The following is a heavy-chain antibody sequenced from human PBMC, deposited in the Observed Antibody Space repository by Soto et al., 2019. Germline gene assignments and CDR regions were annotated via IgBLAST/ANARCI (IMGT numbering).Heavy chain of an antibody. Sequence: VQLLESGGGLVQPGGSLRLSCAASGFTFSNYAMSWVHQAPGKALEWVSSINIVGGNTNYADSVRGRFTMSRDDSKNTVFLQMNSLRAEDTAIYYCTKSYYFDSWGQGTLITVSS. V-gene: IGHV3-23*01. CDR1: GFTFSNYA. J-gene: IGHJ4*02. CDR3: TKSYYFDS. CDR2: INIVGGNT.